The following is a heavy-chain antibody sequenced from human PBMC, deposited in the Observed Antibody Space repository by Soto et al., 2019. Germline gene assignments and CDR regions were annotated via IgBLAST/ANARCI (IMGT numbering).Heavy chain of an antibody. CDR2: IIPILGIA. D-gene: IGHD5-12*01. CDR1: GGTFSSYT. V-gene: IGHV1-69*04. Sequence: SVKVSCKASGGTFSSYTISWVRQAPGQGLEWMGRIIPILGIANYAQKFQGRVTITADKSTSTAYMELSSLRSEDTAVYYCAREPMATTYYYYYYMDVWGKGTTVTVSS. J-gene: IGHJ6*03. CDR3: AREPMATTYYYYYYMDV.